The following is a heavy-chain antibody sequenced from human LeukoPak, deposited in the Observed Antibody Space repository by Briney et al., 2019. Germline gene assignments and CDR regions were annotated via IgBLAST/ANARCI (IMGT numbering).Heavy chain of an antibody. J-gene: IGHJ4*02. D-gene: IGHD6-6*01. CDR3: AKRGGSSSRRSPIDY. V-gene: IGHV3-7*01. CDR2: IKQDGSQR. CDR1: GFTFSDYW. Sequence: GGSLRLSCTASGFTFSDYWMTWVRQAPGKGPEWVANIKQDGSQRYYVDSVRGRFTISRDNAKNSLFLQMNGLRAEDTAVYYCAKRGGSSSRRSPIDYWGQGTLVTVSS.